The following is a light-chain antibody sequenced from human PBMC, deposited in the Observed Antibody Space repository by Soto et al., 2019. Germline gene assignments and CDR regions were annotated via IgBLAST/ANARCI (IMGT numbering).Light chain of an antibody. Sequence: VIWMTQSPSLLSASTGDRVTISCRMSQGISSYLAWYQQKPGKAPKVLIWDASSLQRGVPSRFSGSGSGTEFTLTISSLQPDDFATYYCQHYNSYSEAFGQGTKVDIK. J-gene: IGKJ1*01. CDR1: QGISSY. CDR2: DAS. V-gene: IGKV1D-8*03. CDR3: QHYNSYSEA.